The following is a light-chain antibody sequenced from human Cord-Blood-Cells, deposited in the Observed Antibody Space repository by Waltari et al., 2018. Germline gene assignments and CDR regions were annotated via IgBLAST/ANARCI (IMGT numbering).Light chain of an antibody. CDR3: QQRSNWLT. Sequence: ELVLKHSPATLSLSPGERATLSCRASQSVSSYLAWYQQKPGQAPRLLIYDASNRATGIPARFSGSGSGTDFTLTISSLEPEDFAVYYCQQRSNWLTFGGGTKVEIK. CDR2: DAS. CDR1: QSVSSY. V-gene: IGKV3-11*01. J-gene: IGKJ4*01.